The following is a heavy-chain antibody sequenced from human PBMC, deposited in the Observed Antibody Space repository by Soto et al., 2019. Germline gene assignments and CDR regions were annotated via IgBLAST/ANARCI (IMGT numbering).Heavy chain of an antibody. Sequence: SETLSLTCTVSGGSVSSYYWSWIRQPPGKGLEWIGYIYYSGSTNYNPSLKSRVTISVDTSKNQFSLKLSSVTAADTAVCYCAREGYSSGWWHGPNRWFDPWGQGTLVTVSS. J-gene: IGHJ5*02. D-gene: IGHD6-13*01. CDR2: IYYSGST. CDR1: GGSVSSYY. CDR3: AREGYSSGWWHGPNRWFDP. V-gene: IGHV4-59*02.